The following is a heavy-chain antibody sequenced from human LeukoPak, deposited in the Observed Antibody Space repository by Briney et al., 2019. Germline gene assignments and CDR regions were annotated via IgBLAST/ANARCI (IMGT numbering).Heavy chain of an antibody. J-gene: IGHJ4*02. CDR3: VRDSGYYYFDY. CDR1: GFTFSIHW. D-gene: IGHD3-22*01. CDR2: TNTDGSSK. V-gene: IGHV3-74*01. Sequence: GGSLRLSCAASGFTFSIHWMHWVRQAPGKGLVWVSRTNTDGSSKSHADSVKGRFTISRDNAKKTLYLQMNSVRAEDTAVYYCVRDSGYYYFDYWGQGTLVTVSS.